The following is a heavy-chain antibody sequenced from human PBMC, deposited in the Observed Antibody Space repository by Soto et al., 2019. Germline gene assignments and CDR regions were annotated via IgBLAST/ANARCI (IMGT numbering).Heavy chain of an antibody. Sequence: GGPLRLPWAASGFNFSSYGRDWVRQAPGKGLEWVAVISYDGSNKYYADSVKCRFTICRDNSKNTLYLQMNSLRAEDTAVYYCAKDYGSGSYYEEDWFDPWGQGTLVTVSS. CDR1: GFNFSSYG. CDR2: ISYDGSNK. D-gene: IGHD3-10*01. J-gene: IGHJ5*02. V-gene: IGHV3-30*18. CDR3: AKDYGSGSYYEEDWFDP.